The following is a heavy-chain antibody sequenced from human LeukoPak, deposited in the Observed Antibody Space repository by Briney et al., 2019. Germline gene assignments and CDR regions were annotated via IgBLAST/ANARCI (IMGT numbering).Heavy chain of an antibody. J-gene: IGHJ4*02. CDR2: FDPEDGET. CDR3: ATRTWNPNYYFDY. CDR1: GYTLTVLS. V-gene: IGHV1-24*01. D-gene: IGHD1-1*01. Sequence: ASVKVSCKVSGYTLTVLSMHWVRQAPGKGLEWMGGFDPEDGETIYAQKFQGRVTMTEDTSTDTAYMELSSLRSEDTAVYYCATRTWNPNYYFDYWGQGTLVTVSS.